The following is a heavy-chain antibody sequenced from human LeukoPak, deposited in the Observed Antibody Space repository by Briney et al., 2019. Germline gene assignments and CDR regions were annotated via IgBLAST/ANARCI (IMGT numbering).Heavy chain of an antibody. CDR1: GGSISSGSYY. V-gene: IGHV4-61*02. Sequence: SQTLSLTCTVSGGSISSGSYYWSWIRQPAGKGLEWIGRIYTSGSTNYNPSLKSRVTISVDTSKNQFSLKLSSVTAADTAVYYCARLAVAGPEVGYWGQGTLVTVSS. CDR2: IYTSGST. CDR3: ARLAVAGPEVGY. J-gene: IGHJ4*02. D-gene: IGHD6-19*01.